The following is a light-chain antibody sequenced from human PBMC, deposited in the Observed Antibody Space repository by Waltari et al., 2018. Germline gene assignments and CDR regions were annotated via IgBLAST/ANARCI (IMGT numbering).Light chain of an antibody. CDR3: LSYTTRISFV. CDR2: GVT. J-gene: IGLJ2*01. V-gene: IGLV2-23*02. Sequence: QPALTQPASVSGSPCQSITISCTGSSNDIRNSNHVCWYQQHPGKAPPLIISGVTERPSGVSDRFSGSKSGNTASLTISGLQAEDEADYYCLSYTTRISFVFGGGTKLSVL. CDR1: SNDIRNSNH.